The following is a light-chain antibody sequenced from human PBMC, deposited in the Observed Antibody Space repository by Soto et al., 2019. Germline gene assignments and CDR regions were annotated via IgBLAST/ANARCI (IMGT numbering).Light chain of an antibody. CDR2: HAS. CDR1: QDISNH. Sequence: DIQMTQSPSSLSASVGDRVTITCPASQDISNHLNWYQQKPGKAPNLLIYHASNLETGVPSRFSGSGSGTDFSFTISSLQPEDIATYYCQQYDDLPTYTFGQGTKVEIK. CDR3: QQYDDLPTYT. J-gene: IGKJ2*01. V-gene: IGKV1-33*01.